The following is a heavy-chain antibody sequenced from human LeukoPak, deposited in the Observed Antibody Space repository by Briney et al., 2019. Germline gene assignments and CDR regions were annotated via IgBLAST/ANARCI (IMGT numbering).Heavy chain of an antibody. J-gene: IGHJ4*02. CDR3: AKDDAWLRFGE. CDR2: ISGRGGDT. Sequence: GGSLRLSCAASGFTFSRYGMIWVRQAPGKGLEWVSAISGRGGDTFYADSVKGRFTISRDNSKNTVYLEVSSLTAEDTAVYYCAKDDAWLRFGEWSQGTLVTVSS. V-gene: IGHV3-23*01. D-gene: IGHD3-16*01. CDR1: GFTFSRYG.